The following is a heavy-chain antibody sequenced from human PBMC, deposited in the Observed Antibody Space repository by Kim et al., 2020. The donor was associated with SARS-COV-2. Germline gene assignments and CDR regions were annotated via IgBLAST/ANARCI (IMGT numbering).Heavy chain of an antibody. CDR3: ARGLASLDLLYYYYGMDV. CDR1: GFTVSSNY. V-gene: IGHV3-53*01. Sequence: GGSLRLSCAASGFTVSSNYMSWVRQAPGKGLEWVSVIYSGGSTYYADSVKGRFTISRDNSMNTLYLQMNSLRAEDTAVYYCARGLASLDLLYYYYGMDVWGQGTTVTVSS. CDR2: IYSGGST. D-gene: IGHD3-9*01. J-gene: IGHJ6*02.